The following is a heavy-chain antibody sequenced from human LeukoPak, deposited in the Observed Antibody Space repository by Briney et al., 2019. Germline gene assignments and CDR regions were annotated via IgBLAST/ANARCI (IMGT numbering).Heavy chain of an antibody. V-gene: IGHV3-74*03. Sequence: GGSLRFSCTASGFTFSTNWINWVRQSPGKGLVWVALINGDGSTTTHADSVKGRFTISRGNAKNTAYLQMNSLRDEDTAVYFCARDYAGSPDYWGQGTLVTVSA. J-gene: IGHJ4*02. CDR2: INGDGSTT. D-gene: IGHD3-10*01. CDR3: ARDYAGSPDY. CDR1: GFTFSTNW.